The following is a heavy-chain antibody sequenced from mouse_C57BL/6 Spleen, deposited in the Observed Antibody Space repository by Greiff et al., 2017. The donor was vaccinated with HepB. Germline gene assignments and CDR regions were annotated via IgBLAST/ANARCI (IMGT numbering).Heavy chain of an antibody. D-gene: IGHD2-1*01. Sequence: VQLQQSGPELVKPGASVKISCKASGYSFTGYYMNWVKQSPEKSLEWIGEINPSTGGTTYNQKFKAKATLTVDKSSSTAYMQLKSLTSEDSAVYYCARDYGNLDYWGQGTTLTVSS. V-gene: IGHV1-42*01. CDR3: ARDYGNLDY. J-gene: IGHJ2*01. CDR2: INPSTGGT. CDR1: GYSFTGYY.